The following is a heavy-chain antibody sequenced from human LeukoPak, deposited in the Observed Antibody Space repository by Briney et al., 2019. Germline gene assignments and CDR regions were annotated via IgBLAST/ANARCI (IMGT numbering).Heavy chain of an antibody. D-gene: IGHD5-24*01. Sequence: SETLSLTCAVYGGSFSGYYWSWIRQPPGKGLEWIGEINHSGSINYNPSLKSRVTISVDTSKNQFSLKLSSVTAADTAVYYCARIEMATTKEIDYWGQGTLVTVSS. CDR2: INHSGSI. J-gene: IGHJ4*02. CDR3: ARIEMATTKEIDY. V-gene: IGHV4-34*01. CDR1: GGSFSGYY.